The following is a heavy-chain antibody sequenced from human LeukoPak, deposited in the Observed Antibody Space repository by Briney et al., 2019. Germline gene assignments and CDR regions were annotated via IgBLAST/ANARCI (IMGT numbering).Heavy chain of an antibody. Sequence: GGSLRLSCAASGFTFSDYYMSWIRQAPGKGLEWVAFITGSSRSINYADSVKGRFTISRDNAKSSMYLQMNSLRAEDTAVYFCARVVYRYGYAFDIWGQGTVVTVSS. CDR2: ITGSSRSI. CDR3: ARVVYRYGYAFDI. CDR1: GFTFSDYY. V-gene: IGHV3-11*06. J-gene: IGHJ3*02. D-gene: IGHD5-18*01.